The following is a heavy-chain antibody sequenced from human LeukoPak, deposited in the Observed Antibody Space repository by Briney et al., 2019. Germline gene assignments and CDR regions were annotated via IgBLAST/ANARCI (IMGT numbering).Heavy chain of an antibody. D-gene: IGHD3-10*01. CDR3: ARKYYYGSGSYFFDY. V-gene: IGHV3-7*03. CDR2: IKQDRSEK. Sequence: GGSLRLSCAASGFTFTNYWMSWVRQAPGKGLEFVANIKQDRSEKYYADSVKGRFTISRDNAKNSLYLQMNSLRAEDTALYYCARKYYYGSGSYFFDYWGQGTLVTVSS. CDR1: GFTFTNYW. J-gene: IGHJ4*02.